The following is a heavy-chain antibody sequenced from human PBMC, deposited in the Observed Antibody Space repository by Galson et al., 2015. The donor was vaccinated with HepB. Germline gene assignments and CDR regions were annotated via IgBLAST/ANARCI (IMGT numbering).Heavy chain of an antibody. Sequence: SLRLSCAASGSTFSSYAMHWVRQAPGKGLEWVAVISYDGSNKYYADSVKGRFTISRDNSKNTLYLQMNSLRAEDTAVYYCAKVTAVAGYNWFDPWGQGTLVTVSS. CDR2: ISYDGSNK. J-gene: IGHJ5*02. CDR1: GSTFSSYA. V-gene: IGHV3-30*04. D-gene: IGHD6-19*01. CDR3: AKVTAVAGYNWFDP.